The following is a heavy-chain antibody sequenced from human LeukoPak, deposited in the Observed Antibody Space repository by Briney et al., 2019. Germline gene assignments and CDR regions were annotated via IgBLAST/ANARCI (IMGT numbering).Heavy chain of an antibody. CDR3: ARAYYYHSSGYNSDVFDI. D-gene: IGHD3-22*01. Sequence: GASVKVSCKASGYTFTSYDINWVRQATGQGLEWMGWMNPNSGNTGYAQKFQGRVTITRNTSISTAYMELRSLRSDDTAVYYCARAYYYHSSGYNSDVFDIWGQGTMVTVSS. V-gene: IGHV1-8*03. CDR1: GYTFTSYD. CDR2: MNPNSGNT. J-gene: IGHJ3*02.